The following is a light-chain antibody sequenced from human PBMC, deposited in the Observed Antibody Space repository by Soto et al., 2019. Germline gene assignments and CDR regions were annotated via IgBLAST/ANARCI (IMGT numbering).Light chain of an antibody. V-gene: IGKV4-1*01. CDR3: QQYERTLPP. J-gene: IGKJ1*01. Sequence: DIVMTQSPESLAVSLGERATINCKSSQSLLYTSRNKNYLAWYQQRPGQPLKLLIYWASTRESGVPDRFSGSGSGTDFTLTINNVQAEDVAVYYCQQYERTLPPFGQGTKVEIK. CDR1: QSLLYTSRNKNY. CDR2: WAS.